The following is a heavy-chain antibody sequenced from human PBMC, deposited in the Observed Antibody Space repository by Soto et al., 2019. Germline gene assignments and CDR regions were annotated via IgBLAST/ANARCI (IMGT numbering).Heavy chain of an antibody. Sequence: EVQLVESGGGLVQPGGSLRLSCAASGLTVSTNPMSWVRQAPGKGLEWVSVIYTGGSTHYADSVKGRFTIYRDNSKNTVNLQMHSLRAEDMEVYYCARDGSGHWGQGTLVTVSS. CDR2: IYTGGST. CDR3: ARDGSGH. CDR1: GLTVSTNP. J-gene: IGHJ4*02. V-gene: IGHV3-66*01.